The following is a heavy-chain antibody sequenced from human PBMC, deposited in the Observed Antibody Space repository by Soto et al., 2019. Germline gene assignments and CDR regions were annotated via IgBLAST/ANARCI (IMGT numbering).Heavy chain of an antibody. CDR3: ARARMVRGVIYYYGMDV. CDR1: GGSISSGGNY. CDR2: IYHSGST. J-gene: IGHJ6*02. V-gene: IGHV4-31*03. D-gene: IGHD3-10*01. Sequence: QVQLQESGPGLVKSSQTLSLTCTVSGGSISSGGNYWSWIRQHPGKGLEWIGYIYHSGSTYYNPPLKSRVTISVDTSKNQFSLKLTSVTAADTAVYYCARARMVRGVIYYYGMDVWGQGTTVTVSS.